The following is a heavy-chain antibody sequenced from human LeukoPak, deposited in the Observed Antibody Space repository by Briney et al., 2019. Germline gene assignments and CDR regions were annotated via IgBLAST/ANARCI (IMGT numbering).Heavy chain of an antibody. CDR3: AKDTGGSYPRSWFDP. V-gene: IGHV3-23*01. J-gene: IGHJ5*02. CDR1: GFTFSSYA. CDR2: ISGSGGST. D-gene: IGHD1-26*01. Sequence: GGSLRLSCAASGFTFSSYAMCWVRQAPRKGLEWVSAISGSGGSTYYADSVKGRFTISRDNSKNTLYLQMNSLRAEDTAVYYCAKDTGGSYPRSWFDPWGQGTLVTVSS.